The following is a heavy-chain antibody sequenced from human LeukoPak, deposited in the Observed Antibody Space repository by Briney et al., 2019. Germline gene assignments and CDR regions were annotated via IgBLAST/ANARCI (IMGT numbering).Heavy chain of an antibody. Sequence: GGSLRLSGAASGFTFSSYAMHWVRQAPGKGLEWVAVISYDGSNKYYADSVKGRFTISRDNSKNTLYLQMNSLRAEDTAVYYCARSKLYYMDVWGKGTTVTVSS. V-gene: IGHV3-30*01. J-gene: IGHJ6*03. CDR3: ARSKLYYMDV. CDR2: ISYDGSNK. CDR1: GFTFSSYA.